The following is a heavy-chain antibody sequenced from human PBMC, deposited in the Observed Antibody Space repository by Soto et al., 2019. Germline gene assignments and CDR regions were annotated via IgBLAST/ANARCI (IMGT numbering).Heavy chain of an antibody. CDR2: IYYSGST. CDR1: GGSVSSSVQY. J-gene: IGHJ6*02. D-gene: IGHD2-2*01. CDR3: ARDLRGSSTSRPWNYYGMDV. Sequence: SETLPLTCAVSGGSVSSSVQYWSWIRQPPGKGLEWIGNIYYSGSTNYNPSLKSRVTISVDTSKNQFSLKLSSVTAADTAVYYCARDLRGSSTSRPWNYYGMDVWGQGTTVTVSS. V-gene: IGHV4-61*08.